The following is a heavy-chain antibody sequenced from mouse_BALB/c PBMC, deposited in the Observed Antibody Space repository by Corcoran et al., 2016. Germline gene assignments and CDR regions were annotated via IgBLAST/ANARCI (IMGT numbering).Heavy chain of an antibody. CDR1: GYSFTGYT. CDR2: INPYNGGT. V-gene: IGHV1-18*01. J-gene: IGHJ4*01. CDR3: GSSHYGNYGVYYSIDD. D-gene: IGHD2-1*01. Sequence: EVQLQQSGPELVKPGASMKISCKASGYSFTGYTMNWVKQSHGKNLEWSGLINPYNGGTSYNQKFKGKATITVAKSSSTAYMELLRLTSDDSAVYYCGSSHYGNYGVYYSIDDWGQGTSVTLSS.